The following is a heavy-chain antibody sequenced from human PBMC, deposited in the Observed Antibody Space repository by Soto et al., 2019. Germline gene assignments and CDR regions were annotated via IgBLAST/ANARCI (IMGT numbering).Heavy chain of an antibody. Sequence: ASVKVSCKASGYTFTGYYMHWVRQAPGQRLEWMGWINAGNGNTKYSQKFQGRVTITRDTSASTAYMELSSLRSEDTAVYYCARADDFWSGTYYFDYWGQGTLVTVSS. V-gene: IGHV1-3*01. J-gene: IGHJ4*02. CDR2: INAGNGNT. CDR1: GYTFTGYY. D-gene: IGHD3-3*01. CDR3: ARADDFWSGTYYFDY.